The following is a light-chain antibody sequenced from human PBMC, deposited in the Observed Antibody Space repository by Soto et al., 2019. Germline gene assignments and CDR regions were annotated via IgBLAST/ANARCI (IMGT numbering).Light chain of an antibody. J-gene: IGKJ1*01. CDR3: QQSYSTPWT. Sequence: DIQMTQSPSSLSASVGDRVTITCRSSQSISSYLNWYQQKPGKAPKLLIYAASSLQSGVPSRFSGSGSGTDSTLTISSLQPEDFATYYCQQSYSTPWTFVQGTKVDIK. CDR2: AAS. V-gene: IGKV1-39*01. CDR1: QSISSY.